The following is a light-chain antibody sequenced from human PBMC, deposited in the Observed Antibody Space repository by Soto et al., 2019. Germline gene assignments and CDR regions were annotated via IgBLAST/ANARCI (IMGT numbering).Light chain of an antibody. Sequence: QSALTQPASVSGSPGQSITISCTGTSSDVGGYNYVSWYQQHPGKAPKLMIYDVYNRPSGVSHRFSGSKTGNTASLIISGLQAEDEADYYCSSYTSTTSYVFGSGTKVTVL. CDR3: SSYTSTTSYV. J-gene: IGLJ1*01. CDR1: SSDVGGYNY. CDR2: DVY. V-gene: IGLV2-14*03.